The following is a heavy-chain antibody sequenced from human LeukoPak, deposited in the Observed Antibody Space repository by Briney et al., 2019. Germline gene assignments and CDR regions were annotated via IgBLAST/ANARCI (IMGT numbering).Heavy chain of an antibody. V-gene: IGHV3-23*01. Sequence: GGSLRLSCAASGFTFSSYGMHWVRQAPGKGLEWVSAISGSGGSTHYADSVKGRFTISRDNSKNTLYLQMNSLRAEDTAVYYCAKVVVVTAEYFDLWGRGTLVTVSS. J-gene: IGHJ2*01. CDR3: AKVVVVTAEYFDL. D-gene: IGHD2-21*02. CDR1: GFTFSSYG. CDR2: ISGSGGST.